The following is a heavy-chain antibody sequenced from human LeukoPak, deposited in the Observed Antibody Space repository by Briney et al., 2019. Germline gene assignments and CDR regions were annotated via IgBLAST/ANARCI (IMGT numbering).Heavy chain of an antibody. CDR2: MNENSTTI. CDR3: PRGAVTPVDH. D-gene: IGHD5-18*01. Sequence: GGSLRLSCAASGFTFNSYWMNWVRQAPGKGLEWVSDMNENSTTIKYADSVKGRFTVSRDNAKNILYLQMNTLRAEVSAMYFCPRGAVTPVDHWGQGTLVTVSS. V-gene: IGHV3-74*01. J-gene: IGHJ4*02. CDR1: GFTFNSYW.